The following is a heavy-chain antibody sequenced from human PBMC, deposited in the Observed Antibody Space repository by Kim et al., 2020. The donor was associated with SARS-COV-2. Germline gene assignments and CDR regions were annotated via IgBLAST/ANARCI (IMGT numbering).Heavy chain of an antibody. J-gene: IGHJ4*02. D-gene: IGHD6-19*01. CDR2: ISWNSGSI. V-gene: IGHV3-9*01. CDR1: GFTFDDYA. Sequence: GGSLRLSCAASGFTFDDYAMHWVRQAPGKGLEWVSGISWNSGSIGYADSVKGRFTISRDNAKNSLYLQMNSLRAEDTALYYCAKDTGDSSGWYVDYWGQGTLVTVSS. CDR3: AKDTGDSSGWYVDY.